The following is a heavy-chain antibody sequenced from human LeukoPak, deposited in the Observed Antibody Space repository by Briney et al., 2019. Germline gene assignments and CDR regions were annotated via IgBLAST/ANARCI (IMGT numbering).Heavy chain of an antibody. CDR2: IYYSGST. Sequence: PSETLSLTCTVSGGSISSSSYYWGWIRPPPGKGLEWIGSIYYSGSTYHNPSLKSRVTISVDTSKNQFSLKLSSVAAADTAVYFCARGEDFERYYLAYWGQGTLVTVSS. J-gene: IGHJ4*02. D-gene: IGHD3-9*01. CDR1: GGSISSSSYY. CDR3: ARGEDFERYYLAY. V-gene: IGHV4-39*07.